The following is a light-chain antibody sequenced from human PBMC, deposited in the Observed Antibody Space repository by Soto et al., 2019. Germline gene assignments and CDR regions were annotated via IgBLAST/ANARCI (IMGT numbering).Light chain of an antibody. CDR1: SSNIGARYD. V-gene: IGLV1-40*01. CDR3: QSFDTSLSGSWV. J-gene: IGLJ3*02. Sequence: QSVLTPPPSVSGAPGQRVTISCTGSSSNIGARYDVHWYQQLPGTAPKLLIYDNNNRPSGVPDRFSGSKSGTSASLAITGLQAEDEADYYCQSFDTSLSGSWVFGGGTKLTVL. CDR2: DNN.